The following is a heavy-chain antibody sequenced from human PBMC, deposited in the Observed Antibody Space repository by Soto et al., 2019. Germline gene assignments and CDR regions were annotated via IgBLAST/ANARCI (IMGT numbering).Heavy chain of an antibody. Sequence: SETLSLTCAVSGGSISSGGYSWSWIRQPPGKGLEWIGYIYHSGSTYYNPSLKSRVTISVDRSKNQFSLKLSSVTAADTAVYYCARGVSGSYQGSWFDPWGQGTLVTVSS. V-gene: IGHV4-30-2*01. D-gene: IGHD1-26*01. CDR2: IYHSGST. J-gene: IGHJ5*02. CDR1: GGSISSGGYS. CDR3: ARGVSGSYQGSWFDP.